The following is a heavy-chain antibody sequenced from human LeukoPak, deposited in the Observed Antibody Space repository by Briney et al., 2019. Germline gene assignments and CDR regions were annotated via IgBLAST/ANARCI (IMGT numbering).Heavy chain of an antibody. V-gene: IGHV4-4*07. CDR3: ARAPRAYCSTTGSCFQDY. CDR1: GGSISSYY. Sequence: PSETLSLTCTVSGGSISSYYWSWIRQPAGKGLEWIGRIYTSGSTNYNPSLKSRVTMSVDTSKNQFSLKLSSVTAADTAVYFCARAPRAYCSTTGSCFQDYWGQGTLVTVSS. D-gene: IGHD2-2*01. CDR2: IYTSGST. J-gene: IGHJ4*02.